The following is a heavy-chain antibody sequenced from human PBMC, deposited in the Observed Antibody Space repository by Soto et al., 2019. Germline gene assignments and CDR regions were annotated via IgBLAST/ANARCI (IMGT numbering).Heavy chain of an antibody. CDR2: INHSGST. CDR3: ARGNTIAAAGRGFDY. CDR1: GGSFSGYY. Sequence: SETLSLTCAVYGGSFSGYYWSWIRQPPGKGLEWIGEINHSGSTNYNPSLKSRVTISVDTSKNQFSLKLSSVTAADTAVYYCARGNTIAAAGRGFDYWGQGTLVTVSS. J-gene: IGHJ4*02. V-gene: IGHV4-34*01. D-gene: IGHD6-13*01.